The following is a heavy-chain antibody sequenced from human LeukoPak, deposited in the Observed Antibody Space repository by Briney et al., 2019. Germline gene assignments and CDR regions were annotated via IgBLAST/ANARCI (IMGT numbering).Heavy chain of an antibody. V-gene: IGHV1-69*13. J-gene: IGHJ4*02. D-gene: IGHD6-13*01. CDR3: ARGVAAAVYYFDY. Sequence: SVKVSCKASGGTFSSYAISWVRQAPGQGLEWMGGIIPIFGTANYAQKFQGRVTITADESTSTAYMELSSLRSDDTAVYYCARGVAAAVYYFDYWGQGTLVTVSS. CDR1: GGTFSSYA. CDR2: IIPIFGTA.